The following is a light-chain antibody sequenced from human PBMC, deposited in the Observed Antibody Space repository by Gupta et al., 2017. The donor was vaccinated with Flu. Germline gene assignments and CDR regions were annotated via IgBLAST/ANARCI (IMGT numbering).Light chain of an antibody. CDR2: GAS. CDR3: QQYHNWPET. CDR1: QSISTN. J-gene: IGKJ1*01. Sequence: PATQSETPGERATLSCRASQSISTNLAWYQQKPGQAPRLLIYGASPRATGVPARFSGSGSGTEFTLTISSLQSEDFAMYYCQQYHNWPETFGQGTKVEIK. V-gene: IGKV3-15*01.